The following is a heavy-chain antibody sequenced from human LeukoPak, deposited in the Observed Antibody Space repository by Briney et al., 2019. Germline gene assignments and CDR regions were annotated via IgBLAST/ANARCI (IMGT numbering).Heavy chain of an antibody. J-gene: IGHJ4*02. CDR1: GFTFSSYG. V-gene: IGHV3-23*01. CDR3: TATAMATGTFDY. Sequence: GGTLRLSCAASGFTFSSYGMSWVRQAPGKGLEWVSAISGSGGSTYYADSVKGRFTISRDNSKNTLYLQMNSLRAEDTAVNYCTATAMATGTFDYWGQGTLVTVSS. CDR2: ISGSGGST. D-gene: IGHD5-18*01.